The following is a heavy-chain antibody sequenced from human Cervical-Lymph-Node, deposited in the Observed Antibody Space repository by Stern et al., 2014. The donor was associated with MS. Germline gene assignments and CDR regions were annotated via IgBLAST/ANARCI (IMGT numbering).Heavy chain of an antibody. Sequence: VQLVESGAEVKKPGASVKVSCKASGYRFSTFYLHWLRQAPGQGLQWIGRIDPGSVATNSSQTFQGRLPMTRDSSITTAYLELSGLRSDDTAVYYCARIYCSGDECYHSFDTWGQGTLVTVSS. CDR3: ARIYCSGDECYHSFDT. J-gene: IGHJ4*02. CDR1: GYRFSTFY. D-gene: IGHD3-16*02. CDR2: IDPGSVAT. V-gene: IGHV1-2*06.